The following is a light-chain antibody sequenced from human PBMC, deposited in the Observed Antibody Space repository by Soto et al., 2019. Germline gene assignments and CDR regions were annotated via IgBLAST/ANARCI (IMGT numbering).Light chain of an antibody. CDR3: GTWDSSLSAGV. J-gene: IGLJ2*01. Sequence: QSVLTQPPSVSAAPGQKVTISCSGSSSNIGNNDVSWYQQFPGTAPKLLIYDNSKRPSGIPDRFSGSKSGTSATLGITGLQTGDAADYYCGTWDSSLSAGVFGGGTKVTVL. V-gene: IGLV1-51*01. CDR2: DNS. CDR1: SSNIGNND.